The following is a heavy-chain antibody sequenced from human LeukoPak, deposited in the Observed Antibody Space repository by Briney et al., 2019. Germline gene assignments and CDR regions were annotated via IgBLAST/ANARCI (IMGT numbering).Heavy chain of an antibody. Sequence: GGSLRLSCAASGFTFSNYAMSWVRQGPGKGLEWVSDFSDSGGSAYYTDSVKGRFTISRDNSKNTLYLQMNTLRADDTAVYYCAKDWQGGPTGTGILWAHGTLVTVSS. CDR3: AKDWQGGPTGTGIL. CDR1: GFTFSNYA. V-gene: IGHV3-23*01. CDR2: FSDSGGSA. J-gene: IGHJ4*01. D-gene: IGHD3-16*01.